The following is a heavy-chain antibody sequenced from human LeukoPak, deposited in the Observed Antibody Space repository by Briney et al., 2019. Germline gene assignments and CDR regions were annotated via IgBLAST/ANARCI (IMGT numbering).Heavy chain of an antibody. D-gene: IGHD2-15*01. Sequence: SETLSLTCTVSGGSISSYYWSWIRQPPGKGLEWIGYIYYSGSTNYNPFLKSRVTISVDTSKNQFSLKLSSVTAADTAVYYCARSLGYCSGGSCYALDYWGQGTLVTVSS. CDR3: ARSLGYCSGGSCYALDY. CDR1: GGSISSYY. J-gene: IGHJ4*02. CDR2: IYYSGST. V-gene: IGHV4-59*01.